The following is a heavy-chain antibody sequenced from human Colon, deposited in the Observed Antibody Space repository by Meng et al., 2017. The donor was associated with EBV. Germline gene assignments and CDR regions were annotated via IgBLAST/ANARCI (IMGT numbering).Heavy chain of an antibody. CDR2: IYYSGST. CDR1: GGSISSYY. D-gene: IGHD4-17*01. Sequence: QVQLQEPGPGLVRPSETLSLTCTVSGGSISSYYWTWIRQPPGKGLEWIGYIYYSGSTNYNPSLKSRVTISVDTSKNQFSLKLSSVTTTDTAVYYCARNTVTTSGSSNYWYFDLWGRGTLVTVSS. CDR3: ARNTVTTSGSSNYWYFDL. V-gene: IGHV4-59*01. J-gene: IGHJ2*01.